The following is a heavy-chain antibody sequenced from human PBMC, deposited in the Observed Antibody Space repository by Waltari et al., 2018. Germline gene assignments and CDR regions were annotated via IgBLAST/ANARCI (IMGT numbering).Heavy chain of an antibody. J-gene: IGHJ4*02. Sequence: QVQLVQSGAEVKKPGSSVKVSCKASGGTFSSYAISWVRQAPGQGLEWMGGIIPIFGTANYAQKFQGRVTITTDESTSTAYMELSSLRSEDTVVYYCARGFVGYCSGGSCFFDYWGQGTLVTVSS. CDR1: GGTFSSYA. D-gene: IGHD2-15*01. V-gene: IGHV1-69*05. CDR3: ARGFVGYCSGGSCFFDY. CDR2: IIPIFGTA.